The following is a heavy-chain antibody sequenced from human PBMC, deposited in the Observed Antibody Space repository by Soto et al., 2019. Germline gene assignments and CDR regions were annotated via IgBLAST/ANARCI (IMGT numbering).Heavy chain of an antibody. CDR2: IYTSGST. Sequence: LETLSLTCTVSGGSISSYYWSWIRRPAGKGLEWIGRIYTSGSTNYNPSLKSRVTMSVDTSKNQFSLKLSSVTAADTAVYYCARDSPQDIAARRGNYYYGMDVWGQGTTVTVSS. J-gene: IGHJ6*02. V-gene: IGHV4-4*07. CDR3: ARDSPQDIAARRGNYYYGMDV. D-gene: IGHD6-6*01. CDR1: GGSISSYY.